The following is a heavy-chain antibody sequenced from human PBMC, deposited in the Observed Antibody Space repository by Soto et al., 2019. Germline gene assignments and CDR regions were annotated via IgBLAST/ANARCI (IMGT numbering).Heavy chain of an antibody. J-gene: IGHJ5*02. CDR2: INAHSGGT. D-gene: IGHD6-6*01. CDR1: GFSFTGYY. V-gene: IGHV1-2*02. CDR3: AKDLTRQLAYWLDP. Sequence: ASVKVSCKASGFSFTGYYIHWLRQAPGQGLEWMGWINAHSGGTEYAQKFQGRVTLTRDTSIATAYLTPTSLTSDDTALYYCAKDLTRQLAYWLDPWGQGTQVTRLL.